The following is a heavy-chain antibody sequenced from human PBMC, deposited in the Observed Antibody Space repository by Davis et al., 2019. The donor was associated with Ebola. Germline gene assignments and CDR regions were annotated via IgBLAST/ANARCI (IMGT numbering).Heavy chain of an antibody. CDR2: ISSSSGTI. V-gene: IGHV3-48*02. Sequence: PGGSLTLSCAASGFTFSSYGINCVRQAPGKGLEWVSYISSSSGTIYYADSVKGRFTISRNNAKNSLYLKLNSLRDEDTAVYYYARGRVGATIDYLGQGTLVTVSS. D-gene: IGHD1-26*01. J-gene: IGHJ4*02. CDR1: GFTFSSYG. CDR3: ARGRVGATIDY.